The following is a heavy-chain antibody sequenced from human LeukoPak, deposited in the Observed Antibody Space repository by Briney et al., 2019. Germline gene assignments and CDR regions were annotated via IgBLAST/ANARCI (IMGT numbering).Heavy chain of an antibody. CDR1: GFTFSSYS. J-gene: IGHJ5*02. D-gene: IGHD3-10*01. CDR3: ARAGGFWANWFDP. CDR2: ISSSSSYI. Sequence: AGGSLRLSCAASGFTFSSYSMNWVRQAPGKGLEWVSSISSSSSYIYYADSVKGRFAISRDNAKNSLYLQMNSLRAEDTAVYYCARAGGFWANWFDPWGQGTLVTVSS. V-gene: IGHV3-21*01.